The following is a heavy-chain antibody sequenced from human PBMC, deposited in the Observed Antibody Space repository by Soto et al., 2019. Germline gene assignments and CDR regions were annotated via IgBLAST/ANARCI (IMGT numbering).Heavy chain of an antibody. V-gene: IGHV3-43*01. CDR2: INWDGGST. CDR1: GFTFDDFN. D-gene: IGHD6-6*01. CDR3: VKDMSSSHSGFDY. J-gene: IGHJ4*02. Sequence: GGSLRLSCEASGFTFDDFNMHWVRQAPGKGLEWVSLINWDGGSTYYADSVKGRFTISRDNSKYSLYLQMNSLRTEDTAFYYCVKDMSSSHSGFDYWGQGTLVTVSS.